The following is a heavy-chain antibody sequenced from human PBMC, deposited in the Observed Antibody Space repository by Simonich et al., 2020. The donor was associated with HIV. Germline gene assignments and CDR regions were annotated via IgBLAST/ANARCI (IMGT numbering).Heavy chain of an antibody. V-gene: IGHV4-38-2*01. CDR1: GYYISSGYY. Sequence: QVQLQESGTGLVKPSETLSLTCAVSGYYISSGYYWGWIRQPPGKGLEWIGSFYLSGSTYYNPSLKSRVTISVDTSKNQFYLKMSSLTAADTAVYYCYGDYGEYYFDHWSQGTLVTVSS. CDR2: FYLSGST. CDR3: YGDYGEYYFDH. D-gene: IGHD4-17*01. J-gene: IGHJ4*02.